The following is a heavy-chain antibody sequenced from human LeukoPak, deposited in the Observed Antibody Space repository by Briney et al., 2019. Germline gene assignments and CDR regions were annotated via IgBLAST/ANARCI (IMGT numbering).Heavy chain of an antibody. D-gene: IGHD4-17*01. V-gene: IGHV5-51*01. CDR2: IYPGDSDT. Sequence: GESLKISCKGSGYSFTSYWIGWVRQMPGKGLEWMGIIYPGDSDTRYSPSFQGQVTISADKSISTAYLQWSSLKASDTAMYYCARWTTANLHTNNRFDPWGQGTLVTVSS. J-gene: IGHJ5*02. CDR1: GYSFTSYW. CDR3: ARWTTANLHTNNRFDP.